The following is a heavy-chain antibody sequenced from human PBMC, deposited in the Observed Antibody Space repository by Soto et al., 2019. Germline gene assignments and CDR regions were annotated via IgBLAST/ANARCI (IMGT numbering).Heavy chain of an antibody. J-gene: IGHJ2*01. CDR3: ARVYSSGWYWYFDR. CDR2: IYYSGST. D-gene: IGHD6-19*01. CDR1: GGSISSYY. V-gene: IGHV4-59*01. Sequence: QVQLQESGPGLVKPSETLSLTCTVSGGSISSYYWSWIRQPPGKGLEWIGYIYYSGSTNYNPSLTRRVTXXVXTXTNQFSRKLSSVTAADTAVYYCARVYSSGWYWYFDRWGRGTLVTVSS.